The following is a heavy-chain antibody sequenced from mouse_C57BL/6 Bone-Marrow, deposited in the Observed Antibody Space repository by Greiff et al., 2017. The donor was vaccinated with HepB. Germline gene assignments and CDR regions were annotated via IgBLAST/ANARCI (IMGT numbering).Heavy chain of an antibody. V-gene: IGHV6-3*01. CDR3: TRVTTVVADWYFDV. Sequence: EVKFEESGGGLVQPGGSMKLSCVASGFTFSNYWMNWVRQSPEKGLEWVAQIRLKSDNYATHYAESVKGRFTISRVDSKSSVYLQMNNLRAEDTGIYYCTRVTTVVADWYFDVWGTGTTVTVSS. CDR1: GFTFSNYW. CDR2: IRLKSDNYAT. D-gene: IGHD1-1*01. J-gene: IGHJ1*03.